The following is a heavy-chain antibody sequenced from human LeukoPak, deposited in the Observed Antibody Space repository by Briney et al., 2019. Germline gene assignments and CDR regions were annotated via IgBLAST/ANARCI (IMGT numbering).Heavy chain of an antibody. CDR3: ARLYYYDSSGYYGGSTNFDY. V-gene: IGHV4-31*03. Sequence: SQTLSLTCTVSGGSISSGGYYWSWIRQHPGKGLEWIGYIYYSGSTYYNPSRKSRVTISVDTSKNQFSLKLSSVTAADTAVYYRARLYYYDSSGYYGGSTNFDYWGQGTLVTVSS. D-gene: IGHD3-22*01. J-gene: IGHJ4*02. CDR1: GGSISSGGYY. CDR2: IYYSGST.